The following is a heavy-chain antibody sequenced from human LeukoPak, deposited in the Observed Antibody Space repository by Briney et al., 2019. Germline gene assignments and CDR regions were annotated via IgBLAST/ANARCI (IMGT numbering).Heavy chain of an antibody. D-gene: IGHD5-24*01. V-gene: IGHV1-69*06. J-gene: IGHJ6*03. CDR2: IIPIFGTA. Sequence: SVKVSCKASGGTFSSYAISWVRQAPGQGLEWMGVIIPIFGTANYTQKFQGRVTITADKSTSTAYMELSSLRSEDTAVYYCARAMGYYYYNYYMDVCEKGTTVTVS. CDR3: ARAMGYYYYNYYMDV. CDR1: GGTFSSYA.